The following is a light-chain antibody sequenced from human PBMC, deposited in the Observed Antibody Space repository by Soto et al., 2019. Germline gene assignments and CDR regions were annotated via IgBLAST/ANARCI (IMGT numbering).Light chain of an antibody. V-gene: IGKV3-11*01. J-gene: IGKJ2*01. CDR2: DAS. CDR3: QQYGSSPHT. CDR1: QSISSY. Sequence: EIVLTQSPATLSLSPGERATLSCRASQSISSYLAWYQQKPGQAPRLLIYDASNRATGIPARFSGGGTGTDFTLTISSLEPEDFGVYYCQQYGSSPHTFGQGTKLEIK.